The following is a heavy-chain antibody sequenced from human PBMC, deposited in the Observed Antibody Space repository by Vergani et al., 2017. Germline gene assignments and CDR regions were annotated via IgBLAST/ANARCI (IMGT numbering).Heavy chain of an antibody. Sequence: QVQLQESGPGLVKPSQTLSLTCTVSGGPISSGDYYWSWIRQPPGKGLEWIGYIYYSGSTYYNPFLKSRVTISVATSKNQSSLKLSSVTAADTAVYYCARGITMIVGVTSEGGWFDPWGQGTLVTVSS. CDR2: IYYSGST. CDR3: ARGITMIVGVTSEGGWFDP. D-gene: IGHD3-22*01. J-gene: IGHJ5*02. CDR1: GGPISSGDYY. V-gene: IGHV4-30-4*01.